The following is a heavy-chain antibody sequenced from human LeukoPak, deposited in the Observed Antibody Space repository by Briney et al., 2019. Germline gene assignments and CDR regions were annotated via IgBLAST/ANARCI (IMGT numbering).Heavy chain of an antibody. CDR3: AKWGDYDVLTGYYVSDY. Sequence: GGSLRLSCAASGFTFSNYAMSWVRQAPGTGLEWVSAITGSGGNTYYADSVKGRFTISRDNSKNTVFLQMNSLRAEDTAVYYCAKWGDYDVLTGYYVSDYWGQGTLVTVSS. CDR1: GFTFSNYA. D-gene: IGHD3-9*01. CDR2: ITGSGGNT. V-gene: IGHV3-23*01. J-gene: IGHJ4*02.